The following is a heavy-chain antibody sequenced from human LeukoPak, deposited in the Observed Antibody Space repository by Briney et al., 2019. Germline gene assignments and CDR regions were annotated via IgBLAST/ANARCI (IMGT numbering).Heavy chain of an antibody. Sequence: ASVKVSCKASGYTFTGYYMHWVRQAPGQGLEWMGWINPNSGGTNYAQKFQGRVTMTRDTSISTAYMEPSRLRSDDTAVYYCARQGYSGHSQGAADYWGQGTLVTVSS. J-gene: IGHJ4*02. CDR3: ARQGYSGHSQGAADY. CDR2: INPNSGGT. V-gene: IGHV1-2*02. D-gene: IGHD4-23*01. CDR1: GYTFTGYY.